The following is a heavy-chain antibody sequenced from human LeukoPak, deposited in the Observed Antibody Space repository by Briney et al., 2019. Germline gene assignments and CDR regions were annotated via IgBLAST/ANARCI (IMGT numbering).Heavy chain of an antibody. D-gene: IGHD6-19*01. CDR3: ARSPGYSSSWFAA. Sequence: GGSLRLSCAASRSTFSSYAMSWVRQAPGKGLEWVSAISDSGASTYYADSVKGWFTISRDNSKNTLYLQMNSLRAEDTAVYYCARSPGYSSSWFAAWGQGTLVTVSS. CDR1: RSTFSSYA. CDR2: ISDSGAST. V-gene: IGHV3-23*01. J-gene: IGHJ5*02.